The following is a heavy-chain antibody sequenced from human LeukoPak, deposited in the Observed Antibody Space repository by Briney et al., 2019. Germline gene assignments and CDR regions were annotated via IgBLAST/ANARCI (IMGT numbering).Heavy chain of an antibody. CDR2: IYHTGTS. CDR1: GYSISSGYY. Sequence: LETLSLTCNVSGYSISSGYYWGWIRQPPGKGLEWIGSIYHTGTSNHNPSLKSRVIISIDTSNDQVSLKLSSVTAADTAVYYCARDAGNYHMRGFDVWGPGTLVTVSS. V-gene: IGHV4-38-2*02. CDR3: ARDAGNYHMRGFDV. J-gene: IGHJ3*01. D-gene: IGHD5-24*01.